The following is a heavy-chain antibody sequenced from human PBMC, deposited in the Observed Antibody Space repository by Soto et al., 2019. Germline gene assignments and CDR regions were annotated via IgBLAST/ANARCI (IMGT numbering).Heavy chain of an antibody. CDR1: GFTFSSYG. J-gene: IGHJ6*02. V-gene: IGHV3-23*01. Sequence: PGGSLRLSCAASGFTFSSYGMNWVRQAPGKGLEWVSALSGSGDTTYYADSVRGRFSISRDNSKNTLYLQMSSLRGEDTAVYYCAKGTQFFYSYAMHVWGPGTTVTVSS. CDR3: AKGTQFFYSYAMHV. CDR2: LSGSGDTT.